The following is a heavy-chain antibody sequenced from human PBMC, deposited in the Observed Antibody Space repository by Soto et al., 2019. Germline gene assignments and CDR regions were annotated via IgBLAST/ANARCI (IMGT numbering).Heavy chain of an antibody. CDR2: INHSGST. J-gene: IGHJ5*02. D-gene: IGHD1-20*01. CDR1: GGSFSGYY. Sequence: SETLCLTCAVYGGSFSGYYGSWIRQPPGKGLEWIGEINHSGSTNYNPSLKSRVTISVDTSKNQFSLKLSSVTAADTAVYYCARGRYNWNPQASYYWFDTRGQGTLLTVSS. CDR3: ARGRYNWNPQASYYWFDT. V-gene: IGHV4-34*01.